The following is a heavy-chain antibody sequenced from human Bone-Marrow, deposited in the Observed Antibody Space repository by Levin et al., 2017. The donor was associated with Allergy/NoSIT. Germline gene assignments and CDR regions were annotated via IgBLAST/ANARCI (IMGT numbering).Heavy chain of an antibody. CDR1: GFTFSNAW. CDR2: IKSKTDGGTT. Sequence: GGSLRLSCAASGFTFSNAWMSWVRQAPGKGLEWVGRIKSKTDGGTTDYAAPVKGRFTISRDDSKNTLYLQMNSLKTEDTAVYYCTTAPQIGGYDLWFDPWGQGTLVTVSS. CDR3: TTAPQIGGYDLWFDP. V-gene: IGHV3-15*01. J-gene: IGHJ5*02. D-gene: IGHD5-12*01.